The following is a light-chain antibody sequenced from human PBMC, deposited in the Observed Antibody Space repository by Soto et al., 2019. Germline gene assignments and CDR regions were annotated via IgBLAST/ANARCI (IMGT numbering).Light chain of an antibody. CDR1: QSITNR. Sequence: DIQMTQSPSTLSASIGDRVTITFRASQSITNRLAWYQLKPGKAPKVLIYDALNLESGVPSRFSGSGSGTEFTLTISSLQPDDFATYYCQQYNSYWTFGQGTKV. J-gene: IGKJ1*01. V-gene: IGKV1-5*01. CDR3: QQYNSYWT. CDR2: DAL.